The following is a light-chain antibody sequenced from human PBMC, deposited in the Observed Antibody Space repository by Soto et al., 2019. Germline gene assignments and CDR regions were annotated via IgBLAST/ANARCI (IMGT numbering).Light chain of an antibody. CDR3: QQFDNLPLT. CDR1: QDINNS. CDR2: DAS. Sequence: DIQMTQSLSSLSASVGDRVTITCQANQDINNSLNWYQQRPGEAPKLLIYDASILEAGVPSRFSGSGFGTTFTLTISSLQPEDFATYSCQQFDNLPLTFGGGTKVELK. J-gene: IGKJ4*01. V-gene: IGKV1-33*01.